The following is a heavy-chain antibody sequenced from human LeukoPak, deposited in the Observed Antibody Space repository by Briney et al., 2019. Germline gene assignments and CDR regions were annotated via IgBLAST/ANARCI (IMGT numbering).Heavy chain of an antibody. V-gene: IGHV4-4*02. CDR1: GGSISNTNW. Sequence: SGTLSLTCGVSGGSISNTNWGRGVRQPPGQGLEWIGEISLTGLTHYNPSLESRVTVSLEKCKNQLSLKLTSVTAADTAVYYCSRENGAFSPFGYWGQGTLVTVLS. D-gene: IGHD2-8*01. J-gene: IGHJ4*02. CDR3: SRENGAFSPFGY. CDR2: ISLTGLT.